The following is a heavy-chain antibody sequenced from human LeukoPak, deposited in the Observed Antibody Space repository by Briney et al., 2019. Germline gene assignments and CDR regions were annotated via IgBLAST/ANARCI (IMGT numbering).Heavy chain of an antibody. CDR1: RGTFSSYA. V-gene: IGHV1-69*05. CDR3: ARGGTIFGGNYYFDY. Sequence: ASVKVSCKASRGTFSSYAISWVRQAPGQGLEWMGGIIPIFGTANYAQKFQGRVTITTDDLTSTAYMELSSLRSEDTAVYYCARGGTIFGGNYYFDYWGQGTLVTVSS. CDR2: IIPIFGTA. J-gene: IGHJ4*02. D-gene: IGHD3-3*01.